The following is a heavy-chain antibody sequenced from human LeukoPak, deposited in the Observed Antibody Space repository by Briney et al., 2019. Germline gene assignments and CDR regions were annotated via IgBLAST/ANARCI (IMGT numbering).Heavy chain of an antibody. CDR1: GYTFTGYY. CDR2: INPDSGGT. CDR3: ARVSFPNLGSFYTY. V-gene: IGHV1-2*02. Sequence: GASVKVSCKASGYTFTGYYMHWVRQAPGQGLEWMGWINPDSGGTVYAQKFQGRVTITRDTSISTAYMDLSGLTSDDTAVYYCARVSFPNLGSFYTYWGQGTLVTVSS. J-gene: IGHJ4*02. D-gene: IGHD3-10*01.